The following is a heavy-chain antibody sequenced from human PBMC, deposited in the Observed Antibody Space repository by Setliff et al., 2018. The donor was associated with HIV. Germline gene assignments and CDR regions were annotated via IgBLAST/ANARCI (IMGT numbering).Heavy chain of an antibody. CDR1: GFNIIINY. CDR2: IDSGDGT. CDR3: AASFYYDSRHTDV. J-gene: IGHJ6*03. D-gene: IGHD3-22*01. V-gene: IGHV3-53*01. Sequence: PGGSLRLSCAASGFNIIINYVTWVRQAPGKGLEWVSLIDSGDGTYYSDSVKGRFTISRDNSKNTVYLQMNTLRAEDTAVYYCAASFYYDSRHTDVWGKGTTVTVSS.